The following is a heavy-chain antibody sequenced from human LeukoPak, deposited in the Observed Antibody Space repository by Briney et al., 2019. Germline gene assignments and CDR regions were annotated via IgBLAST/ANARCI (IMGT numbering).Heavy chain of an antibody. Sequence: SETLSLTCTVSGGSISSYYWSWIRQPPGKGLEWIGYIYYSGSTNYNPSLKSRVTISVDTSKNQFSLKLSSVTAADTAVYYCARLALLPDAFDIWGQGTMATVSS. CDR2: IYYSGST. D-gene: IGHD2-15*01. CDR1: GGSISSYY. V-gene: IGHV4-59*01. J-gene: IGHJ3*02. CDR3: ARLALLPDAFDI.